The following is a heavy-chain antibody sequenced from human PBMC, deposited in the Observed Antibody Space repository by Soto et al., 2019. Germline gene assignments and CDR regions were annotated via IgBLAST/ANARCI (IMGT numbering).Heavy chain of an antibody. CDR2: TSYDGSNK. CDR3: ARTSTVEAATAY. J-gene: IGHJ4*02. CDR1: GFTFSSYA. V-gene: IGHV3-30-3*01. D-gene: IGHD2-15*01. Sequence: QVQLVESGGGVVQPGRSLRLSCAASGFTFSSYAMHWVRQAPGKGLAWVAVTSYDGSNKYYAVSVKGRFTISRDNTKNRLDLQMNSLRAEHTAVYYCARTSTVEAATAYWGQGTLVTVSA.